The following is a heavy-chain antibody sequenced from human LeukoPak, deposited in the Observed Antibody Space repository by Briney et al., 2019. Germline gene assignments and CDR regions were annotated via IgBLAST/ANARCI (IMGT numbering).Heavy chain of an antibody. J-gene: IGHJ4*02. CDR1: GFTFSSYA. CDR3: AKGGHDSYGTYFDY. CDR2: ISGSGGTT. D-gene: IGHD5-18*01. V-gene: IGHV3-23*01. Sequence: AGSLRLSCAASGFTFSSYARSWVRQPPGKGLEWVSAISGSGGTTYYAVSVKARFTISRDNYKNTLYLQMNSLRAEDTAVYYCAKGGHDSYGTYFDYWGRGTLVTVSS.